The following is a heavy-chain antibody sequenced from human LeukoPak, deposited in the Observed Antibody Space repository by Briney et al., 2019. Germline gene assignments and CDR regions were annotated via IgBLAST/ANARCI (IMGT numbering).Heavy chain of an antibody. CDR3: ARDPFRDYYDSSGFFDY. Sequence: ASVKVSCKASGHTFTSYGISWVRQAPGQGLEWMGWISAYNGNTNYAQKLQGRVTMTTDTSTSTAYMELRSLRSDDTAVYYCARDPFRDYYDSSGFFDYWGQGTLVTVSS. CDR1: GHTFTSYG. D-gene: IGHD3-22*01. V-gene: IGHV1-18*01. J-gene: IGHJ4*02. CDR2: ISAYNGNT.